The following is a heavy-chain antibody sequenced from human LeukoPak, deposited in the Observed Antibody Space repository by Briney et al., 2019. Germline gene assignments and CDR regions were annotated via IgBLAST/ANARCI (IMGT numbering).Heavy chain of an antibody. CDR1: GFTFSSYW. Sequence: QAGGSLRLSCAASGFTFSSYWMHWVRQVPGKGLVWVSRIYSDGNSTTYADSVMGRFTISRDNAKNTLYLQMNSLRAEDTAVYYCAIDGSYSSSLYFDYWGQGTLVTVSS. J-gene: IGHJ4*02. CDR3: AIDGSYSSSLYFDY. D-gene: IGHD6-13*01. V-gene: IGHV3-74*01. CDR2: IYSDGNST.